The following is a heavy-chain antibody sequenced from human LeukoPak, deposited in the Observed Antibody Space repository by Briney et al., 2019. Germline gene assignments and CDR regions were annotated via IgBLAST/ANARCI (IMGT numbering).Heavy chain of an antibody. J-gene: IGHJ5*02. CDR2: VHYRGTT. CDR1: SGSISGYF. Sequence: SETLSLTCTVSSGSISGYFWSWLRQFPGQGLEWIGYVHYRGTTNYNPSLKSRVTISVDTSKNLFSLKLTSVTPADTAIYYCAQEPVGIAGNNWFDPWGPGILVTVSS. D-gene: IGHD1-14*01. V-gene: IGHV4-59*01. CDR3: AQEPVGIAGNNWFDP.